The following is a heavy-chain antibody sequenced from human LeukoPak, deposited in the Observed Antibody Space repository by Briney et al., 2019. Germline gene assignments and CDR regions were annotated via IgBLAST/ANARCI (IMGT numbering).Heavy chain of an antibody. J-gene: IGHJ4*02. CDR3: AREAKLMTTVYYFDY. V-gene: IGHV3-7*04. D-gene: IGHD4-11*01. CDR1: GFTFSRNW. Sequence: GGSERLSCAASGFTFSRNWMSWVRQAPGKGLEWVANIKQDGSEQYYVDSVKGRFTISRDNAKNSLYLQMNSLRAEDTAVYYCAREAKLMTTVYYFDYWGQGTLVTVSS. CDR2: IKQDGSEQ.